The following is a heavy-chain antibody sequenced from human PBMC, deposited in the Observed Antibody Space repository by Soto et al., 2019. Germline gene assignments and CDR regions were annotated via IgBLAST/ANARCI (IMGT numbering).Heavy chain of an antibody. CDR1: VGSFRGFY. CDR2: VSHSGST. D-gene: IGHD3-22*01. CDR3: ARASFSSDSSAYYSTFDY. J-gene: IGHJ4*02. Sequence: PAETLYLTCAVCVGSFRGFYWSGIRQPPWKGLEWIGEVSHSGSTNYNPSLKSRVTISADTSKNQFFLKLTSVTAADTAVYYCARASFSSDSSAYYSTFDYSGQGTVVTVSS. V-gene: IGHV4-34*01.